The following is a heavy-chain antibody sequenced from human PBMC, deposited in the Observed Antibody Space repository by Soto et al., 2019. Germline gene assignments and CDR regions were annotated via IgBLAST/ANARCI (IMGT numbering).Heavy chain of an antibody. D-gene: IGHD3-3*01. CDR2: IYYSGST. J-gene: IGHJ6*03. CDR1: GCSISSYY. Sequence: SETLSLSCTVSGCSISSYYWSWIRQPPGKGLEWIGYIYYSGSTNYNPSLKSRVTISVDTSKNQFSLKLSSVTAADTAVYYCARRPLSAYYYYMDVWGKGTTVTVSS. CDR3: ARRPLSAYYYYMDV. V-gene: IGHV4-59*08.